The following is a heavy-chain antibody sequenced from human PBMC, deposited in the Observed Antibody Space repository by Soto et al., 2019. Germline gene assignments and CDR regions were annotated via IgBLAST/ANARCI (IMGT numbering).Heavy chain of an antibody. CDR3: ASRVVEYGMDV. Sequence: ASETLSLTCTVSGGSVSSGSYYWSWIRQPPGKGLEWIGYIYYSGSTNYNPSLKSRVTISVDTSKNQFSLKLSSVTAADTAVYYCASRVVEYGMDVWGQGTTVTVSS. CDR1: GGSVSSGSYY. D-gene: IGHD2-15*01. J-gene: IGHJ6*02. CDR2: IYYSGST. V-gene: IGHV4-61*01.